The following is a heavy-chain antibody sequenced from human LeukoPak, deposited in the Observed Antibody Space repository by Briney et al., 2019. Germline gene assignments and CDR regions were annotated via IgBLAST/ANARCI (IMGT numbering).Heavy chain of an antibody. CDR3: ATDGAAWARSY. CDR1: GFTFSSYS. CDR2: ISRSSTSI. Sequence: GGSLRLSCAASGFTFSSYSMNWVRQAPGKGLEWVSTISRSSTSIFYAHSVKGRFTISRDDAKNSVSLQMSSLRVKDTAVYYCATDGAAWARSYWGQGTLVTVSS. V-gene: IGHV3-21*01. J-gene: IGHJ4*02. D-gene: IGHD4-17*01.